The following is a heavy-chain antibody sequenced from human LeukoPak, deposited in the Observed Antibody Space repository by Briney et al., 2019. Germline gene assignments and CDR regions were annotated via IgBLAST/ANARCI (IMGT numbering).Heavy chain of an antibody. D-gene: IGHD3-10*01. CDR3: AKGHGSRTGDFEY. CDR2: ISYDGSNK. CDR1: GFTFSSYA. Sequence: GGSLRLSCAASGFTFSSYAMHWVRQAPGKGLEWVAVISYDGSNKYYADSVKGRFTISRDNSKNSLYLQMNTLRTEDNALYYCAKGHGSRTGDFEYWGQGTLVTVSS. J-gene: IGHJ4*02. V-gene: IGHV3-30-3*01.